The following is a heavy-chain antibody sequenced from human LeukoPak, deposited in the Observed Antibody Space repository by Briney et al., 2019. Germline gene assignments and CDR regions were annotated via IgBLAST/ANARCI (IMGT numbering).Heavy chain of an antibody. J-gene: IGHJ5*02. V-gene: IGHV4-59*08. CDR1: GGSISSYY. CDR3: ARHVRTLYGVGFDP. CDR2: VFHGGVF. Sequence: SETLSLTCTVSGGSISSYYWSWIRQPPGRDLEWIGSVFHGGVFYYNPSLKSRVTISVDTSKNQFSLKLSSVTAADTAVYYCARHVRTLYGVGFDPWGQGTLVTVSS. D-gene: IGHD2/OR15-2a*01.